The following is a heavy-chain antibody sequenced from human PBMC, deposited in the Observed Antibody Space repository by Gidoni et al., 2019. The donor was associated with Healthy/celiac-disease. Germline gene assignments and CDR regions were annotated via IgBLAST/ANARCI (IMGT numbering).Heavy chain of an antibody. J-gene: IGHJ4*02. V-gene: IGHV3-11*04. CDR3: ARDKRSGIAAAGKGTMYYFDY. CDR2: ISSSGSTI. Sequence: QVQLVESGGGLVKPGGSLRLSCAASGFTFSDYYMSWIRQAPGKGLEWVSYISSSGSTIYYADSVKGRFTISRDNAKNSLYLQMNSLRAEDTAVYYCARDKRSGIAAAGKGTMYYFDYWGQGTLVTVSS. D-gene: IGHD6-13*01. CDR1: GFTFSDYY.